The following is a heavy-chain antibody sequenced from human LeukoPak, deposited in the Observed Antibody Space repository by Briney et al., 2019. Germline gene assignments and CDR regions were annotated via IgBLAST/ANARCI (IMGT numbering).Heavy chain of an antibody. CDR3: ARFRSAYRNFDY. D-gene: IGHD3-16*01. Sequence: ASVKVSCKASGGTFSSYAISWVRQAPGQGLEWMGGIIPIFGTANYAQKFQGRVTITADKSTSTAYMELSSLRSEDTAVYYCARFRSAYRNFDYWGQGTLVTVSS. CDR1: GGTFSSYA. CDR2: IIPIFGTA. J-gene: IGHJ4*02. V-gene: IGHV1-69*06.